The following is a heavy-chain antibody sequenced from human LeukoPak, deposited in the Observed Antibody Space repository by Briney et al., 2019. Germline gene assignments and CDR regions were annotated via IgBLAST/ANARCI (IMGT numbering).Heavy chain of an antibody. CDR3: ARDLGYCSGSTCYVGYFDY. Sequence: GGSLRLSCAASGFTVSTNYMNWVRQAPGKGLEWVALIYSDGSTYYADSVKGRFTISRDNSKNTLYLQMNSLRAEDTAVYYCARDLGYCSGSTCYVGYFDYWGQGTQVTVSS. D-gene: IGHD2-15*01. J-gene: IGHJ4*02. CDR2: IYSDGST. V-gene: IGHV3-66*01. CDR1: GFTVSTNY.